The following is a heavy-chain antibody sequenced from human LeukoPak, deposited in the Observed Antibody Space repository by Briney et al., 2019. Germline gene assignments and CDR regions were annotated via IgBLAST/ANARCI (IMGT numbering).Heavy chain of an antibody. J-gene: IGHJ4*02. CDR1: GYTFTGYY. CDR3: ARDPSYYDFWSGYQHTFDY. CDR2: INPNSGGT. V-gene: IGHV1-2*02. D-gene: IGHD3-3*01. Sequence: GASVKVSCKASGYTFTGYYMHWVRQAPGQGLEWMGWINPNSGGTNYAQKFQGRATMTRDTSISTAYMELSRLRSDDTAVYYCARDPSYYDFWSGYQHTFDYWGQGTLVTVSS.